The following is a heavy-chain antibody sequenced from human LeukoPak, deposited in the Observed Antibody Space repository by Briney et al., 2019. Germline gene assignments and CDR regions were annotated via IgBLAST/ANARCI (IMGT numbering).Heavy chain of an antibody. CDR2: IWYDGSNK. Sequence: GRALRLSCAASGFTFSSYGMHWVRQAPGKGLEWVAGIWYDGSNKYYADSVKGRFTISRDNSKNTLYLQMNSLRAEDTAVYYCARATGPGVALYGMAVWGKGTTVTVSS. V-gene: IGHV3-33*01. CDR3: ARATGPGVALYGMAV. J-gene: IGHJ6*04. D-gene: IGHD3-10*01. CDR1: GFTFSSYG.